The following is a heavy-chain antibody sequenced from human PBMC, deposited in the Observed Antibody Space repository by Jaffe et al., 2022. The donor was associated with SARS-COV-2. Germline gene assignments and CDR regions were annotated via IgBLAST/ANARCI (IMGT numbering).Heavy chain of an antibody. V-gene: IGHV4-61*02. J-gene: IGHJ4*01. CDR3: ARVRGGYYYYYFDY. D-gene: IGHD3-22*01. Sequence: QVLLQESGPGLVKPSQTLSLICTVSGGSISSGTYYWSWIRQPAGKGLEWIGRVYTSGSTKYNPSLKSRLTMSMDSSKNQFSLKLSSVTAADTAVYYCARVRGGYYYYYFDYWGHGTLVTVSS. CDR1: GGSISSGTYY. CDR2: VYTSGST.